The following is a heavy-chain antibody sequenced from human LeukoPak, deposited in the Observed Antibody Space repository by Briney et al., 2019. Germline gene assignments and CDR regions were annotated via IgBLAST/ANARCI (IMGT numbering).Heavy chain of an antibody. CDR2: ISWNSGSI. CDR1: GFTFSNQD. CDR3: AKDMGPEYSSSPIFDY. D-gene: IGHD6-6*01. Sequence: GGSLRLSCAGSGFTSGFTFSNQDMHWVRQAPGKGLEWVSGISWNSGSIGYADSVKGRFTISRDNAKNSLYLQMNSLRAEDMALYYCAKDMGPEYSSSPIFDYWGQGTLVTVSS. V-gene: IGHV3-9*03. J-gene: IGHJ4*02.